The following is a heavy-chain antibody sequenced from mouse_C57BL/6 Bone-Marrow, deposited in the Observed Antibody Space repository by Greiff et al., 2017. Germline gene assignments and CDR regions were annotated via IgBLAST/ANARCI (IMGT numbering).Heavy chain of an antibody. CDR3: ARHVSITPYAMDY. D-gene: IGHD1-1*01. V-gene: IGHV5-12*01. CDR1: GFTFSDYY. J-gene: IGHJ4*01. Sequence: EVNVVESGGGLVQPGGSLTLSCAASGFTFSDYYMYWVRQTPEKRLEWVAYISNGGGSTYYPDTVKGRFTISRDNAKNTLYLQMSRLKSEDTAMYYCARHVSITPYAMDYWGQGTSVTVSS. CDR2: ISNGGGST.